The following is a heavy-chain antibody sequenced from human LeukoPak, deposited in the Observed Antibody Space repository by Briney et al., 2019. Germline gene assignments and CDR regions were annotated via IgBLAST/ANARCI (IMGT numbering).Heavy chain of an antibody. CDR3: ARGGYCTNGVCYRPQYFYYYMDV. Sequence: PSETLSLTCAVYGGSFSDYYWTWIRQPPGKGLEWIGEINHSGCPNYNPSLKSRVTISVDTSKNQFSLRLSSVTAADTAVYYCARGGYCTNGVCYRPQYFYYYMDVWGKGTTVTVSS. V-gene: IGHV4-34*01. CDR2: INHSGCP. CDR1: GGSFSDYY. J-gene: IGHJ6*03. D-gene: IGHD2-8*01.